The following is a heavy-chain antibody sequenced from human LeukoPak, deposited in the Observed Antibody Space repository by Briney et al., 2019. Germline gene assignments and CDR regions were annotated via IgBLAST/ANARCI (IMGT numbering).Heavy chain of an antibody. Sequence: SETLSPTCTVSGGSISSYYWSWIRQPPGKGLEWIGYIYYSGSTNYNPSLKSRVTISVDTSKNQFSLKLSSVTAADTAVYYCARGGIAAAGYYYYYMDVWGKGTTVTISS. CDR1: GGSISSYY. J-gene: IGHJ6*03. CDR2: IYYSGST. D-gene: IGHD6-13*01. V-gene: IGHV4-59*01. CDR3: ARGGIAAAGYYYYYMDV.